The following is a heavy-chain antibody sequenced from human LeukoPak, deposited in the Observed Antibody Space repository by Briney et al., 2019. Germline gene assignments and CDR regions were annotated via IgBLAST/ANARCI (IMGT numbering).Heavy chain of an antibody. CDR3: ATDLVVVLPAAYDN. CDR1: GLIFSNYV. V-gene: IGHV3-23*01. J-gene: IGHJ4*02. D-gene: IGHD2-2*01. Sequence: GGSLRLSCSASGLIFSNYVMSWVRQSPGKGLEWVSTLSSSGGSTYHADSVKGRFTISRDNSKNTLYLQMNSLRAEDTAVYYCATDLVVVLPAAYDNWGQGALVTVSS. CDR2: LSSSGGST.